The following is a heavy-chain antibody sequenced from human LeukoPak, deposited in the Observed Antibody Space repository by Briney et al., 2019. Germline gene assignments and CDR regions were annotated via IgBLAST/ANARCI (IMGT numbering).Heavy chain of an antibody. CDR1: GYTFTGYY. J-gene: IGHJ4*02. V-gene: IGHV1-2*02. CDR3: ARHYYDSSGYYY. Sequence: ASVKVSCKASGYTFTGYYMHWVRQAPGQGLEWMGWINPNSGGTNYAQKFQGRVTMTRDTSISTAYMELSRLRSDDTAVYYCARHYYDSSGYYYWGQGTLVTVSS. D-gene: IGHD3-22*01. CDR2: INPNSGGT.